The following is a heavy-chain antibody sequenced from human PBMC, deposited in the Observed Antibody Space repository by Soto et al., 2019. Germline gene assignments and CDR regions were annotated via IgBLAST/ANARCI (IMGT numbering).Heavy chain of an antibody. CDR3: ARLRYYYDSSGYLYYFDY. D-gene: IGHD3-22*01. CDR1: GGSISSSSYY. CDR2: IYYSGST. V-gene: IGHV4-39*01. Sequence: QLQLQESGPGLVKPSETLSLTCTVSGGSISSSSYYWGWIRQPPGKGLEWIGSIYYSGSTYYNPSLKSRVTISVDTSKNQFSLKLSSVTAPDTAVYYCARLRYYYDSSGYLYYFDYWGQGTLVTVSS. J-gene: IGHJ4*02.